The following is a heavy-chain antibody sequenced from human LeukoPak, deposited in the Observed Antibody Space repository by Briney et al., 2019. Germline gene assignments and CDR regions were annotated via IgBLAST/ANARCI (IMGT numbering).Heavy chain of an antibody. J-gene: IGHJ4*02. V-gene: IGHV3-69-1*01. CDR1: GFTFSNFA. CDR3: ARIGAGSSRDY. CDR2: IVGSSST. D-gene: IGHD6-13*01. Sequence: TAGGSLRLSCAASGFTFSNFAMTWVRQAPGKGLEWVSSIVGSSSTYYADSLKGRFTISRDNAKNSLYLQMNSLSAEDTAVYYCARIGAGSSRDYWGQGTLVTVSS.